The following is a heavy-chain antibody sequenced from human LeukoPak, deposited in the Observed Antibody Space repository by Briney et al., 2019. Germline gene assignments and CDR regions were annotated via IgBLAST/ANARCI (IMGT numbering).Heavy chain of an antibody. J-gene: IGHJ1*01. Sequence: TSETLSLTCTVSGGSISSYYWSWIRQPPGKGLEWIGYIYYSGSTNYNPSLKSRVTISVDTSKDQFSLKLSSVTAADTAVYYCARQEGYCSSTSCFEYFQHWGQGTLVTVSS. CDR1: GGSISSYY. CDR2: IYYSGST. CDR3: ARQEGYCSSTSCFEYFQH. D-gene: IGHD2-2*01. V-gene: IGHV4-59*08.